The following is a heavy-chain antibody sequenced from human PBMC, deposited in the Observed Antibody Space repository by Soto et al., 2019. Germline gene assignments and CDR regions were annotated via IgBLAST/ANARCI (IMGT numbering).Heavy chain of an antibody. CDR3: ARRWGFTFDY. D-gene: IGHD1-26*01. V-gene: IGHV4-28*01. J-gene: IGHJ4*02. CDR1: GYSISSSNW. Sequence: SETLSLTCAVSGYSISSSNWWGWIRQPPGKGLEWIGYIYYSGTTYYNPSLKSRVTMSVDTSKNHFSLKLNSVTAADSAVYYCARRWGFTFDYWGQGTLVTVSS. CDR2: IYYSGTT.